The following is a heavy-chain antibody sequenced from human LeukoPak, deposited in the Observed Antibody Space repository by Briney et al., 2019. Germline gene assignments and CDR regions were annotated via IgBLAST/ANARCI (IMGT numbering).Heavy chain of an antibody. Sequence: PSETLSLTCAVYGGSFSGYNWSWIRHPPGKGLEWIGDINHSGITNYNPSLKSRVTISVDTSKNQFSLKLSSVTAADTAVYYCAVLITIIGVSAFDIWGQGTMVTVSS. D-gene: IGHD3-22*01. J-gene: IGHJ3*02. CDR2: INHSGIT. V-gene: IGHV4-34*01. CDR1: GGSFSGYN. CDR3: AVLITIIGVSAFDI.